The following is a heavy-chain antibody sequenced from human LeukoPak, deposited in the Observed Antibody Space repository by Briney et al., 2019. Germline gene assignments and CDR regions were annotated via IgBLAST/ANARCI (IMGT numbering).Heavy chain of an antibody. CDR3: AKDGGGRSGSLLLYFDY. CDR2: ISGSGGST. J-gene: IGHJ4*02. D-gene: IGHD1-26*01. V-gene: IGHV3-23*01. Sequence: GGSLRLSCAASGFTFSSYAMSWVRQAPGKGLEWVSAISGSGGSTYYADSVKGRFTISRDNSKNTLYLQMNSLRAEDTAVYYCAKDGGGRSGSLLLYFDYWGQGTLVTVSS. CDR1: GFTFSSYA.